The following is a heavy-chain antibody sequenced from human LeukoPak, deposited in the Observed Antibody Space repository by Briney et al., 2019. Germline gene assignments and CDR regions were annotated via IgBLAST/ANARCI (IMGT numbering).Heavy chain of an antibody. J-gene: IGHJ6*02. V-gene: IGHV3-21*01. CDR3: ARGPTLWYYYYYGMDV. D-gene: IGHD5-18*01. Sequence: GGSLRLSCAASGFTFRSDSMNWVRQAPGRGLEWVSSISSSSSYIYYADSAKGRFTISRDNAKNSLYLQMNSLRTADTAVYYCARGPTLWYYYYYGMDVWGQGTTVTVSS. CDR2: ISSSSSYI. CDR1: GFTFRSDS.